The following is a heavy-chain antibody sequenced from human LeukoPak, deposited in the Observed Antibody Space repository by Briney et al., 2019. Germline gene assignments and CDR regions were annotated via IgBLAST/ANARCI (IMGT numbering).Heavy chain of an antibody. V-gene: IGHV3-23*01. CDR1: GFSFSDYG. CDR3: ARLTGNHFDC. CDR2: SGGRGTGT. D-gene: IGHD1-14*01. J-gene: IGHJ4*02. Sequence: GGSLRLSCAASGFSFSDYGMRWVRQAPGRGLEWVSISGGRGTGTFYGDSVKGRFTISRDNSKNELFLQMNSLRVEDTALYYCARLTGNHFDCWGQGALVTVSS.